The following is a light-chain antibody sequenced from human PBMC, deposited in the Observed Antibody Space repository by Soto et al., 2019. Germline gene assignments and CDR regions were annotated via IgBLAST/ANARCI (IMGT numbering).Light chain of an antibody. CDR3: QNYNSVPYT. CDR1: HDINNF. J-gene: IGKJ2*01. Sequence: EIRLTQSPSSLSASVGDRVTIACRASHDINNFLAWFQQKPGKVPELLMYAASTSKSGVPSRFSGSGSGTDFTLTIDSLQPEDFATYFCQNYNSVPYTFGQGTKLEIK. V-gene: IGKV1-27*01. CDR2: AAS.